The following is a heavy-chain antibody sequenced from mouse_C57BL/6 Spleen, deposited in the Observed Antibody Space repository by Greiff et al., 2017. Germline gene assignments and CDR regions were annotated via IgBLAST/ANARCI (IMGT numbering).Heavy chain of an antibody. CDR2: LYPGDGDT. CDR1: GYALSSYW. Sequence: VQLQQSGAELVKPGASVKISCKASGYALSSYWMNWVKQRPGKVLERIGQLYPGDGDTNYNGKFNGKATLTADKSSSTAYMQLSSLTSENSAVYFSARDDGREDWYFDVWGTGTTVTVSS. V-gene: IGHV1-80*01. D-gene: IGHD1-1*02. J-gene: IGHJ1*03. CDR3: ARDDGREDWYFDV.